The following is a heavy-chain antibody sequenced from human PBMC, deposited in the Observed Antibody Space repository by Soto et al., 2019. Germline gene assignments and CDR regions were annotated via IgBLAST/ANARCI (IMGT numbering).Heavy chain of an antibody. Sequence: ASVKVSCKASGYTFTGYYMHWVRQAPGQGLEWMGWINPNSGGTNYAQKFQGRVTMTRDTSISTAYMELSRLRSDDTAGYYCARGAVEMDTISAFEIWGQGTMVTVSS. CDR1: GYTFTGYY. D-gene: IGHD5-18*01. V-gene: IGHV1-2*02. J-gene: IGHJ3*02. CDR2: INPNSGGT. CDR3: ARGAVEMDTISAFEI.